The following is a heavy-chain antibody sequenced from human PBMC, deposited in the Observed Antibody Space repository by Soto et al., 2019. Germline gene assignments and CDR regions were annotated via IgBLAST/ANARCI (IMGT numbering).Heavy chain of an antibody. J-gene: IGHJ5*02. D-gene: IGHD3-22*01. Sequence: SVKVSCKASGFTFTSSAVQWVRQARGQRLEWIGWIVVGSGNTNYAQKFQERVTITRDMSTSTAYMELSSLRSEDTAVYYCAAPDYDDSSGYYKNWFEPWGQGTLVTVSS. CDR3: AAPDYDDSSGYYKNWFEP. V-gene: IGHV1-58*01. CDR1: GFTFTSSA. CDR2: IVVGSGNT.